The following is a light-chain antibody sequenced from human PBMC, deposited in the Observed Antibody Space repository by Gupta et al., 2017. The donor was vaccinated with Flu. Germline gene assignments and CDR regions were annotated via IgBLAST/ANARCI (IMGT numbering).Light chain of an antibody. CDR2: QVS. CDR3: MQGSRWPWA. CDR1: QSLVYSDGNTY. V-gene: IGKV2-30*01. J-gene: IGKJ1*01. Sequence: DVVMTQSPLSLPVTLGQLASISCRSSQSLVYSDGNTYLHWFQQRPGQSPRRLIYQVSHRESGVPDRFSGSGSGTDFTLKISRVEAEDVGVYYCMQGSRWPWAFGQGTKVEIK.